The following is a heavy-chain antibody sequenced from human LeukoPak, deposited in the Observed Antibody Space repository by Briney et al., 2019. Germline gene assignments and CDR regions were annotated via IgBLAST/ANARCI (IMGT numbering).Heavy chain of an antibody. CDR1: GFTFSSYA. Sequence: GGSLRLSCAASGFTFSSYAMSWVRQAPGKGLEWVAFIRYDGSNKYYADSVKGRFTISRDNSKNTLYLQMNSLRAEDTAVYYCAKVVPTSIAVAGVDYWGQGTLVTVSS. J-gene: IGHJ4*02. V-gene: IGHV3-30*02. D-gene: IGHD6-19*01. CDR3: AKVVPTSIAVAGVDY. CDR2: IRYDGSNK.